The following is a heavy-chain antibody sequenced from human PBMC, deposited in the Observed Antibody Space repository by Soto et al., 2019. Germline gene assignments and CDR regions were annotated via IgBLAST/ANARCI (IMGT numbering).Heavy chain of an antibody. V-gene: IGHV4-59*08. Sequence: SETLSLTCTVSGGSISSYYWSWIRQPPGKGLEWIGYIYYSGSTNYNPSLKSRVTISVDTSKNQFSLKLSSVTAADTAVYYCASLSTARVFDYWGQGTLVTVSS. CDR2: IYYSGST. D-gene: IGHD2-2*01. CDR3: ASLSTARVFDY. J-gene: IGHJ4*02. CDR1: GGSISSYY.